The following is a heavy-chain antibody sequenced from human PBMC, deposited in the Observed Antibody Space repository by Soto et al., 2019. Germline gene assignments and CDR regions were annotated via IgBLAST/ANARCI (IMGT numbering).Heavy chain of an antibody. V-gene: IGHV2-70*01. CDR3: ARIVVDYYGSGSYYKGGSFDY. CDR1: GFSLSTSGMC. J-gene: IGHJ4*02. D-gene: IGHD3-10*01. Sequence: SGPTLVNPTQTLTLTCTFSGFSLSTSGMCVSWIRQPPGKALEWLALIDWDDDKYYSTSLKTRLTISKDTSKNQVVLTMTNMEPVDTATYYCARIVVDYYGSGSYYKGGSFDYWGQGTLVTVSS. CDR2: IDWDDDK.